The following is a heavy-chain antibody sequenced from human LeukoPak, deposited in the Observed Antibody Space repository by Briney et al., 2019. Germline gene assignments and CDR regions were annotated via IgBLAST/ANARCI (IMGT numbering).Heavy chain of an antibody. CDR2: ISYSGST. Sequence: SETLSLTCTVSGDSISSYYWTWIRQPPGKGLEWIGHISYSGSTNYNPSLKSRVTISVDTSKSQFSLKLSSVTAADTAVYYCARALAPYRDYAFDYWGQGTLVTVSS. V-gene: IGHV4-59*01. D-gene: IGHD4-17*01. CDR3: ARALAPYRDYAFDY. J-gene: IGHJ4*02. CDR1: GDSISSYY.